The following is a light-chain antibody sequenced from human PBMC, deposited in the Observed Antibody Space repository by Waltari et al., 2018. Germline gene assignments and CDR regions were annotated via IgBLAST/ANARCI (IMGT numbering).Light chain of an antibody. CDR2: QAS. CDR3: QAWDSSIVV. CDR1: KLGDKY. V-gene: IGLV3-1*01. Sequence: SYELTQPPSVSVSPGQTASITCYGDKLGDKYDCWYQQKPAQSPELVSYQASKRPSVNPERFSGSNSGNTATLPISGTQAMDEADYYCQAWDSSIVVFCGGTKLTVL. J-gene: IGLJ2*01.